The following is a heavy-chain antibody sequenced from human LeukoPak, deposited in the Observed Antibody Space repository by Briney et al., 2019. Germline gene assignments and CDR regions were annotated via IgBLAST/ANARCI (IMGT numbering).Heavy chain of an antibody. CDR3: ASALDYYDSRDIDN. Sequence: GGSLRLSCAASGFTFSSYGMHWVHQAPGKGLEWVAVIWYDGSNKYYADSVKGRFTISRDNSKNTLYLQMNSLRAEDTAVYYCASALDYYDSRDIDNWGQGTLVTVSS. V-gene: IGHV3-33*01. J-gene: IGHJ4*02. D-gene: IGHD3-22*01. CDR2: IWYDGSNK. CDR1: GFTFSSYG.